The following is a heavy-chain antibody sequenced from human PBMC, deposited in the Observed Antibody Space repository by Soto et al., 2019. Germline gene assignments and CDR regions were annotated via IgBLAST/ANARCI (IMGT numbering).Heavy chain of an antibody. CDR1: GFSFSSIGEG. J-gene: IGHJ6*02. CDR3: VQSRCGGDCLQSYSSHSYYGLDV. D-gene: IGHD2-21*02. Sequence: QITLKESGPTLVKPTQTLTLTCTFPGFSFSSIGEGVGWIRQPPGKALEWLALIYWDDDKRYSPSLKSRLPIPEDTAKNQVVLTMTNMDPVDTATYYCVQSRCGGDCLQSYSSHSYYGLDVWGQGTTVTVSS. CDR2: IYWDDDK. V-gene: IGHV2-5*02.